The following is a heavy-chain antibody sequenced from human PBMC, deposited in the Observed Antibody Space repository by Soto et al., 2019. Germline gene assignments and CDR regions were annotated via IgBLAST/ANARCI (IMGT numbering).Heavy chain of an antibody. CDR1: GGSISSSSYY. V-gene: IGHV4-39*01. J-gene: IGHJ4*02. D-gene: IGHD1-26*01. CDR3: ARHSYRVGATILLYYFDY. CDR2: IYYSGST. Sequence: SETLSLTCTVSGGSISSSSYYWGWIRQPPGKGLEWIGSIYYSGSTYYNPSLKSRVTISVDTSKNQFSLKLSSVTAADTAVYYCARHSYRVGATILLYYFDYWGQGTLVTVSS.